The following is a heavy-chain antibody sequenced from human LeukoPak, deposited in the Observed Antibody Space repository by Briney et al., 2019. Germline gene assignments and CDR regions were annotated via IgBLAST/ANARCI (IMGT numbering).Heavy chain of an antibody. J-gene: IGHJ5*02. D-gene: IGHD2-2*01. CDR1: GYSISSGYY. Sequence: KPSETLSLTCAVSGYSISSGYYWGWIRQPPGKGLEWIGSIYHSGSTYYNPSLKSRVTISVDTSKNQFSLKLSSVTAADTAVYCCARAFVVVPAAMYFAPWGQGTLVTVSS. CDR3: ARAFVVVPAAMYFAP. V-gene: IGHV4-38-2*01. CDR2: IYHSGST.